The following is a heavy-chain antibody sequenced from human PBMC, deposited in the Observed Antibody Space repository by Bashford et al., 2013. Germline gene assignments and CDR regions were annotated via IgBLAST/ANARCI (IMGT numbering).Heavy chain of an antibody. CDR1: GGSSVVTT. D-gene: IGHD2-2*01. CDR2: IHHSGST. CDR3: ARSRAHYYYYGMDV. J-gene: IGHJ6*02. Sequence: SETLSLTCAVYGGSSVVTTGAGSASPQGRGVEWIGYIHHSGSTNYNPSLKSRVTISMDASKNQFSLKLTSVTAADTAVYFCARSRAHYYYYGMDVWGQGTDGHRLL. V-gene: IGHV4-34*01.